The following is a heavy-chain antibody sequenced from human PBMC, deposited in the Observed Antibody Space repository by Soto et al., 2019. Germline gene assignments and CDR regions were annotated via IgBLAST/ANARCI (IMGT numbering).Heavy chain of an antibody. V-gene: IGHV5-51*01. CDR3: ARRHDYAVDY. Sequence: PGDSLKISFKGSGYNFPIYWIGWVRQMPGKGLEWMGIIYPGDSDTRYSPSFQGQVTISVDKSISTAYLQWNSLKASDSAMYYCARRHDYAVDYWGQGTLVTVSS. D-gene: IGHD4-17*01. CDR2: IYPGDSDT. CDR1: GYNFPIYW. J-gene: IGHJ4*02.